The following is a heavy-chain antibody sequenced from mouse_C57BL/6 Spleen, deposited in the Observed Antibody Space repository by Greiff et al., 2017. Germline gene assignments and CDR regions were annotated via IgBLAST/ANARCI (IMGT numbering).Heavy chain of an antibody. CDR2: INPNNGGT. J-gene: IGHJ3*01. V-gene: IGHV1-26*01. CDR1: GYTFTDYY. Sequence: EVQLQQSGPELVKPGASVKISCKASGYTFTDYYMNWVKQSHGKSLEWIGDINPNNGGTSYNQKFKGKATLTVDKSSSTAYMELRILTSEDSAVYYCARRSYYGSSSSWFAYWGQGTLVTVSA. D-gene: IGHD1-1*01. CDR3: ARRSYYGSSSSWFAY.